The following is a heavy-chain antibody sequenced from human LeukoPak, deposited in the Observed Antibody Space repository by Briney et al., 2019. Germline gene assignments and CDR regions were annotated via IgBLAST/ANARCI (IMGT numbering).Heavy chain of an antibody. CDR2: VNPDSGGT. V-gene: IGHV1-2*02. CDR1: GYTFSGYY. Sequence: ASVKVSCKASGYTFSGYYMHWVRQAPGQGLEWMGWVNPDSGGTNYGQNFQGRVTMTRDTAINTAYMELSRLRSDDTAVYYCAKARGYIYGPTYPLHYWGQGTLVTVSS. D-gene: IGHD5-18*01. CDR3: AKARGYIYGPTYPLHY. J-gene: IGHJ4*02.